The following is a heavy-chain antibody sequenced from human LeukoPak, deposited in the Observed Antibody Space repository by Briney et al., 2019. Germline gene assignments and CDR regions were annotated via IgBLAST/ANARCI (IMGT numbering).Heavy chain of an antibody. CDR1: GYSFTSYW. D-gene: IGHD3-9*01. J-gene: IGHJ4*02. V-gene: IGHV5-51*04. Sequence: GEPLKFSCQGSGYSFTSYWIGWLRQIPGKGLEWMGIIYPGESDPRYRPPCQGQATISAEKPISTAYLQWSSLRASDTAMYYCARTGRVLRYFDCSFYEVYVDYWGQGTLITVSS. CDR3: ARTGRVLRYFDCSFYEVYVDY. CDR2: IYPGESDP.